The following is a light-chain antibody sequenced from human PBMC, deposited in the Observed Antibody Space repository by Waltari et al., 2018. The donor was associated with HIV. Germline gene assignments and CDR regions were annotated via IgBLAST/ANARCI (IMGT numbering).Light chain of an antibody. CDR1: QRISSY. Sequence: DIQMTQSPSSLSASVGDRVSITCRASQRISSYLNWYQQKPGKAPKLLIYTTSSLQSGVPSRFSGSGSGTDFTLTISNLQPDDFATYYCQQSYSTPPYTFGQGTKLEIK. CDR2: TTS. J-gene: IGKJ2*01. CDR3: QQSYSTPPYT. V-gene: IGKV1-39*01.